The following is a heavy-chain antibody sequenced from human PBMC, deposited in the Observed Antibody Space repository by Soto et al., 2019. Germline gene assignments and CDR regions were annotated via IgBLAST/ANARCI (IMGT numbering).Heavy chain of an antibody. V-gene: IGHV1-8*01. CDR3: ARAPYVGWGSYYQD. CDR1: GYTFTSYA. CDR2: MNPNSGNT. Sequence: QVQLVQSGAEVKKPGASVKVSCKASGYTFTSYAITWVRQATGQGREWMGWMNPNSGNTGYAQKFQGRVTMTRNTSNSTAYMELSSLRSEDTAADYCARAPYVGWGSYYQDWGQGTLVTVSS. J-gene: IGHJ4*02. D-gene: IGHD3-10*01.